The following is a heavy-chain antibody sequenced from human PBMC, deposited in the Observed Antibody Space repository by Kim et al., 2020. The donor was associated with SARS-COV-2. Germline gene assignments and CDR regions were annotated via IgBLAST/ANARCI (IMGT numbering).Heavy chain of an antibody. CDR2: IYYSGST. D-gene: IGHD2-2*01. J-gene: IGHJ6*02. Sequence: SETLSLTCTVSGGSISSGGYYWSWIRQHPGKGLEWIGYIYYSGSTYYNPSLKSRVTISVDTSKNQFSLKLSSVTAADTAVYYCAREHCIACCSSTTCSNPDTCGIDVWGQGTPVTVSS. V-gene: IGHV4-31*03. CDR3: AREHCIACCSSTTCSNPDTCGIDV. CDR1: GGSISSGGYY.